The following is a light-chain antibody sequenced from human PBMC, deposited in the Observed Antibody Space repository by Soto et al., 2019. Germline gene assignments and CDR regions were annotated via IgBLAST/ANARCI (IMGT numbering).Light chain of an antibody. CDR3: MQALQTPYT. CDR2: LGS. V-gene: IGKV2-28*01. CDR1: QSLLHSNGYNY. Sequence: DIVMTQSPLSLPVTPGEPASISCRSSQSLLHSNGYNYLDWYLQKPGQSPQLLIYLGSNRASGVPDRFSGSGSVTEFTLKISRVEAEDVGVYYCMQALQTPYTFGQGTQLEIK. J-gene: IGKJ2*01.